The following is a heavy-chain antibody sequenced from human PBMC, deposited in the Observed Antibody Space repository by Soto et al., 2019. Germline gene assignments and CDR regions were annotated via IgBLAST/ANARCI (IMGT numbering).Heavy chain of an antibody. V-gene: IGHV4-39*01. CDR3: ANTVRRAQYYFDY. Sequence: QLQLQESGPGLVKPSETLSLTCTVSGGSISSSSYYWGWIRQPPGKGLEWIGSIYYSGSTYYNPSLKSRVTISVDTSKNQFSLKLSSVTAADTAVYYCANTVRRAQYYFDYWGQGTLVTVSS. J-gene: IGHJ4*02. CDR2: IYYSGST. CDR1: GGSISSSSYY.